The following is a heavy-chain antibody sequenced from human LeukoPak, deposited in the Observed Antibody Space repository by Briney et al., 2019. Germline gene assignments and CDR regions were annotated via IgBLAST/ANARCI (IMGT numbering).Heavy chain of an antibody. J-gene: IGHJ4*02. CDR1: GXSISSTTYY. V-gene: IGHV4-39*01. CDR3: ARDRACSNGICSYFDY. CDR2: IYYSGST. Sequence: SETLSLTCIVSGXSISSTTYYWGWIRQPPGKGLESIGSIYYSGSTWYNPSLKGRVTLSADTSKNQFSMKLTSVTAADTAVYYCARDRACSNGICSYFDYWGQGTVVTVSS. D-gene: IGHD2-8*01.